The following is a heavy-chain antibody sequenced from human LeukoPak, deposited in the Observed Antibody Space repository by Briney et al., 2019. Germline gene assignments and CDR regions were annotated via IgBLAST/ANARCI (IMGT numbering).Heavy chain of an antibody. CDR1: GGSISSSTYY. CDR3: ARGGEGYSSSSVYYYYYMDV. J-gene: IGHJ6*03. D-gene: IGHD6-6*01. Sequence: PSETLSLTCTVSGGSISSSTYYWGWIRQPPGKGLEWIGEINHSGSTNYNPSLKSRVTISVDTSKNQFSLKLSSVTAADTAVYYCARGGEGYSSSSVYYYYYMDVWGKGTTVTVSS. V-gene: IGHV4-39*07. CDR2: INHSGST.